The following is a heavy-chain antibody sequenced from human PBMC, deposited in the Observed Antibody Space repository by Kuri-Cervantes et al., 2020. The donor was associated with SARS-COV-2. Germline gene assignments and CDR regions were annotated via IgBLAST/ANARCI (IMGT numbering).Heavy chain of an antibody. V-gene: IGHV4-59*12. CDR1: GGSISSYY. CDR3: ASLGFQDAFDI. J-gene: IGHJ3*02. D-gene: IGHD7-27*01. CDR2: IYHSGST. Sequence: GSLRLSCTVSGGSISSYYWSWIRQPPGKGLEWIGYIYHSGSTYYNPSLKSRVTISVDRSKNQFSLKLSSVTAADTAVYYCASLGFQDAFDIWGQGTMVTVSS.